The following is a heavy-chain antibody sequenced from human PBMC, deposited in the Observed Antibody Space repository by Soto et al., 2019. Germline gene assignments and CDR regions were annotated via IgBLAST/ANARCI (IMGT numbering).Heavy chain of an antibody. CDR3: ARGAGRGYCSGNTCYSPYNYYGMDV. J-gene: IGHJ6*02. Sequence: SQTLSLTCAISGDSVSSNSAAWNWVRQSPSRGLEWLGRTYYRSKWYDDYAVSVKSRITIDPDTSKNQFSLHRNSVTPEDTAVYYCARGAGRGYCSGNTCYSPYNYYGMDVWGQGTTVTVSS. V-gene: IGHV6-1*01. D-gene: IGHD2-15*01. CDR2: TYYRSKWYD. CDR1: GDSVSSNSAA.